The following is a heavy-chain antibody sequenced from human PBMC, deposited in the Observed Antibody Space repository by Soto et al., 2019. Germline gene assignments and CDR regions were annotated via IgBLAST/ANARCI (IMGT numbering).Heavy chain of an antibody. D-gene: IGHD1-7*01. Sequence: GASVKVSCKASGYTFTSYDINWVRQATGQGLEWMGWMDPNSGNTGYAQKFQGRVTMTRNTSISTAYMELSSLRSEDTAVYYCARAADNWNSWFDPWGQGTLVTVSS. J-gene: IGHJ5*02. CDR3: ARAADNWNSWFDP. V-gene: IGHV1-8*01. CDR1: GYTFTSYD. CDR2: MDPNSGNT.